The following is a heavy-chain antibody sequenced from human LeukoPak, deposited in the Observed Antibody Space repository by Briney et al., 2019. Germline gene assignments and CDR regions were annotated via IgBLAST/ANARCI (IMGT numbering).Heavy chain of an antibody. J-gene: IGHJ4*02. CDR1: GFTFSSYA. CDR3: ARAFTPGIRKALWIGDSL. Sequence: GGSLRLSCSVSGFTFSSYAMHWVRQAPGKGLEWLAVVSAHGLDKFYASSVRGRFTISKDTSKNTLSLQMNSLRSDDSGVYYCARAFTPGIRKALWIGDSLWDQGTLVTVSS. CDR2: VSAHGLDK. D-gene: IGHD3-10*01. V-gene: IGHV3-30*04.